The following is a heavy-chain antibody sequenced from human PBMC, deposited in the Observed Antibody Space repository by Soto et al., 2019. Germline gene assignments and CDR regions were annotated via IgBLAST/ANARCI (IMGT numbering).Heavy chain of an antibody. D-gene: IGHD6-19*01. Sequence: QVQLVQSGAEVKKPGASVKVSCKASGYIFSDYYMHWVRQAPGQGLECMGWINPNSGDTIYAQKFQGRVTVTGDPFISSAYVERSRLTSDDTAVYYCVRGRAVAGINDEAFDLWGQGTMVTVSS. CDR1: GYIFSDYY. J-gene: IGHJ3*01. CDR2: INPNSGDT. CDR3: VRGRAVAGINDEAFDL. V-gene: IGHV1-2*02.